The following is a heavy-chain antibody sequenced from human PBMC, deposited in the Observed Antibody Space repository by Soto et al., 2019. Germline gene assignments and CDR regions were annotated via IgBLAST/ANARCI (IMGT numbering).Heavy chain of an antibody. CDR3: ASRSNYYYGDYVHYYYYGMDV. CDR1: GGTFSSYA. J-gene: IGHJ6*02. CDR2: IIPIFGTA. Sequence: QVQLVQSGAEVKKPGSSVKVSCKASGGTFSSYAISWVRQAPGQGLEWMGGIIPIFGTANYAQKFQGRVTSTADKSTSTAYMELSSLRSEDTAVYYCASRSNYYYGDYVHYYYYGMDVWGQGTTVTVSS. V-gene: IGHV1-69*06. D-gene: IGHD4-17*01.